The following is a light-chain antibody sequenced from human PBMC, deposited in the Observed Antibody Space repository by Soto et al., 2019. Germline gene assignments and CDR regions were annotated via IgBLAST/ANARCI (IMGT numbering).Light chain of an antibody. CDR1: SSNIGNNF. CDR3: GSWDSSLTYV. CDR2: DNN. V-gene: IGLV1-51*01. J-gene: IGLJ1*01. Sequence: QSVLTQPPSVSAAPGQKVTISCSGSSSNIGNNFVTWYQQLPGTAPKLLIYDNNKRPSGIPDRFSGSQSGTSATLGITGLRTGDEAVYYCGSWDSSLTYVFGTWTKLTVL.